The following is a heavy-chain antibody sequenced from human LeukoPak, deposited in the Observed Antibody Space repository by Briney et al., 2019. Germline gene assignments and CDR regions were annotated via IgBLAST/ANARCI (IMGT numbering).Heavy chain of an antibody. Sequence: ASVKVSCKASGYTFTSYGISWVRQAPGQGLEWMGWISAYNGNTNYAQKLQGRVAMTTDTSTSTAYMELRSLRSDDTAVYYCARDAFTCSGGSCIWFDPWGQGTLVTVSS. CDR3: ARDAFTCSGGSCIWFDP. CDR1: GYTFTSYG. D-gene: IGHD2-15*01. V-gene: IGHV1-18*01. CDR2: ISAYNGNT. J-gene: IGHJ5*02.